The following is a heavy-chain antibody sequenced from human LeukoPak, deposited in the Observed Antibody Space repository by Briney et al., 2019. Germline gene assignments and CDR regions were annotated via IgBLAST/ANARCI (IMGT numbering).Heavy chain of an antibody. Sequence: PGGSLRLSCAASGFTFSSYWMTWVRQAPGKGLEWVANIKQRGSEKNYVDSVKGRFTISRDNAKNSLYLQMNSLRAEDTAVYYCVRAGVAAAFDYWGQGTLVTVSS. J-gene: IGHJ4*02. CDR2: IKQRGSEK. CDR1: GFTFSSYW. V-gene: IGHV3-7*01. CDR3: VRAGVAAAFDY. D-gene: IGHD6-13*01.